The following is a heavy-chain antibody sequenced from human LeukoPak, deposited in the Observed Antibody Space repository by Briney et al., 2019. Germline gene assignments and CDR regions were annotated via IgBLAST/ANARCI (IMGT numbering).Heavy chain of an antibody. V-gene: IGHV3-23*01. Sequence: GGSLRLSCAASGITFSRFWMSWVRQAPGKGLEWVSGVSPTGGSSYYADSVKGRFTISRDNFKNTLSLQMNSLRADDTAVYYCAKDQEEYSSGWLDYWGQGTLVTVSS. CDR3: AKDQEEYSSGWLDY. J-gene: IGHJ4*02. CDR2: VSPTGGSS. CDR1: GITFSRFW. D-gene: IGHD6-19*01.